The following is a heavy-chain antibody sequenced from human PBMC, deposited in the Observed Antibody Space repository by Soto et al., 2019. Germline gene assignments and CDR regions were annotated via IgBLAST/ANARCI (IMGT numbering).Heavy chain of an antibody. CDR1: GYTFTSYG. V-gene: IGHV1-18*01. CDR2: ISAYNGNT. J-gene: IGHJ3*02. D-gene: IGHD3-9*01. CDR3: ARDLPGTRSFYDILTVYSPLHAFDI. Sequence: ASVKISCKASGYTFTSYGISWVRQAPGQGLEWMGWISAYNGNTNYAQKLQGRVTMTTDTSTSTAYMELRSLRSDDTAVYYCARDLPGTRSFYDILTVYSPLHAFDIWGKGTMDTVSS.